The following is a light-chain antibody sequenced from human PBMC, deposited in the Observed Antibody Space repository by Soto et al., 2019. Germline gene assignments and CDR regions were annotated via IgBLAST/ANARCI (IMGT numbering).Light chain of an antibody. CDR1: SSNIGSNY. J-gene: IGLJ3*02. CDR2: SNV. CDR3: AAWDASLSGWV. V-gene: IGLV1-47*02. Sequence: QSVLTQPPSASGTPGQGVIISCSGTSSNIGSNYVYWYRLLPGTAPKLVMFSNVMRPPGVPDRFSGAKSGTSASLAISGLRPEDEADYCCAAWDASLSGWVFGGGTKLTVL.